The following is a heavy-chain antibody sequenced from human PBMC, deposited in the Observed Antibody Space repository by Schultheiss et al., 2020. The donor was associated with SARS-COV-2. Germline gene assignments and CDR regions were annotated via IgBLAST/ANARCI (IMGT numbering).Heavy chain of an antibody. CDR2: IKSDASRT. D-gene: IGHD3-10*01. J-gene: IGHJ4*02. CDR1: GFTLSTYW. V-gene: IGHV3-74*01. CDR3: ARDRGFEHFDY. Sequence: GGSLRLSCAASGFTLSTYWMHWVRQAPGKGLVWVSGIKSDASRTTYADSVKGRFTISRDNSKNTLYLQMNSLRAEDTAVYYCARDRGFEHFDYWGQGTLVTVSS.